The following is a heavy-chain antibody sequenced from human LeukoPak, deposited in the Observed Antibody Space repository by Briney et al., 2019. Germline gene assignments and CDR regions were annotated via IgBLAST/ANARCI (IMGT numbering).Heavy chain of an antibody. CDR2: IYYSGST. Sequence: PSETLSLTCTVSGGSISSSSYYWGWIRQPPGKGLEWIGSIYYSGSTYYNPSLKSRVTISVDTSKNQFSLKLSSVTAADTAVYYCARVHLQWELPGGSGGDFDYWGQGTLVTVSS. V-gene: IGHV4-39*07. J-gene: IGHJ4*02. D-gene: IGHD1-26*01. CDR1: GGSISSSSYY. CDR3: ARVHLQWELPGGSGGDFDY.